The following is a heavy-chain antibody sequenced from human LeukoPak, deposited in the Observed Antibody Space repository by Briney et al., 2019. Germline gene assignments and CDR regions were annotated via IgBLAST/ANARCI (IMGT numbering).Heavy chain of an antibody. J-gene: IGHJ4*02. Sequence: SETLSLTCTVSGGSISSYYWNWIRQPPGKGLERIGYIYYSGSTNYNPSLKSRVTISVDTSKNQFSLKLSSVTAADTAVYYCARENNWNYRGFDYWGQGTLVTVSS. CDR2: IYYSGST. V-gene: IGHV4-59*01. CDR3: ARENNWNYRGFDY. D-gene: IGHD1-7*01. CDR1: GGSISSYY.